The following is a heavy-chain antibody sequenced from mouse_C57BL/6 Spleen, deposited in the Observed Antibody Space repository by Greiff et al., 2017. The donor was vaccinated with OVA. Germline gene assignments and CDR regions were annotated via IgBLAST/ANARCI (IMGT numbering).Heavy chain of an antibody. Sequence: QVQLQQSGAELVRPGTSVQVSCKASGYAFTNYLIEWVKQRPGQGLEWIGVVNPGSGGTNSNEKFKGKATLTADKSSSTAYMQLSSLTSDDSAVYFCARQEDISGSYYAMDYWGQGTSVTVSS. CDR3: ARQEDISGSYYAMDY. V-gene: IGHV1-54*01. J-gene: IGHJ4*01. CDR2: VNPGSGGT. CDR1: GYAFTNYL. D-gene: IGHD3-2*02.